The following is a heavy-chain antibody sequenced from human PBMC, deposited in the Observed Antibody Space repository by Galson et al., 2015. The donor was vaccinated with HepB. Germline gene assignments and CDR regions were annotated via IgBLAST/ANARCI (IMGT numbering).Heavy chain of an antibody. CDR3: ARDSKRYCSSTSCPFGEYYYYMDV. Sequence: SVKVSCKASGYTFTGYYMHWVRQAPGQGLEWMGWINPNSGGTNYAQKFQGRVTMTRDTSISTAYMELSRLRSDDTAVYYCARDSKRYCSSTSCPFGEYYYYMDVWGKGTTVTVSS. D-gene: IGHD2-2*01. J-gene: IGHJ6*03. CDR2: INPNSGGT. CDR1: GYTFTGYY. V-gene: IGHV1-2*02.